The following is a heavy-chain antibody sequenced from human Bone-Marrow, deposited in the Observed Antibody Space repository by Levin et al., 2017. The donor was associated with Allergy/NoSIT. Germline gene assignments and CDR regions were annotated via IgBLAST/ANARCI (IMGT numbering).Heavy chain of an antibody. J-gene: IGHJ6*04. CDR3: TRDTGVYCDTTNCFGGDVDV. V-gene: IGHV3-30-3*01. Sequence: QSGESLKISCAASGFTFSRHAMHWVRQAPGKGLEWVAVISDDGSTKSLADSGKGRFIISRDNSKNTLYLQMSSLRGDDTAVYYCTRDTGVYCDTTNCFGGDVDVWGRGTTVTVSS. D-gene: IGHD2/OR15-2a*01. CDR1: GFTFSRHA. CDR2: ISDDGSTK.